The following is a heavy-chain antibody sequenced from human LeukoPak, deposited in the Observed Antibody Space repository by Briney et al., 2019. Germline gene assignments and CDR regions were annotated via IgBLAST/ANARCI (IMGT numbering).Heavy chain of an antibody. Sequence: PGGSLRLSCAASGFTFSVYSMNWVRQAPGKGLEWVSYISSDSGIIYYADSVKGRFTISRDNAKNSLYLQMDNLRAADTAVYYCARSYSPFDYWGQGTLVTVSS. V-gene: IGHV3-48*01. CDR2: ISSDSGII. D-gene: IGHD3-10*01. CDR3: ARSYSPFDY. CDR1: GFTFSVYS. J-gene: IGHJ4*02.